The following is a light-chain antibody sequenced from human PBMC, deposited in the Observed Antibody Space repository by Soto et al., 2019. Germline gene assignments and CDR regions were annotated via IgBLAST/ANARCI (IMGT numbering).Light chain of an antibody. J-gene: IGLJ3*02. V-gene: IGLV6-57*03. CDR2: EDN. CDR1: SGSIASNY. CDR3: HSYESNNVV. Sequence: NFMLTQPHSVSESPGKTVIISCTRSSGSIASNYVQWYQQRPGSAPTIVIYEDNQRPSGVPDRFSGSVDSSSNSASRTISGLKTEDEADYYCHSYESNNVVFGGGTKLTVL.